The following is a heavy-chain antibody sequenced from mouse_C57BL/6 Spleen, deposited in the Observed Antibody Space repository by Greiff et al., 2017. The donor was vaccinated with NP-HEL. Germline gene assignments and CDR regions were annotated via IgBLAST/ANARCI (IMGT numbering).Heavy chain of an antibody. CDR2: IDPENGDT. D-gene: IGHD2-10*01. J-gene: IGHJ2*01. Sequence: EVQLQESGAELVRPGASVKLSCTASGFNIKDDYMHWVKQRPEQGLEWIGWIDPENGDTEYASKFQGKATITADTSSNTAYLQLSSLTSEDTAVYYCTTGAYRDYFVYWGQGTTLTVSS. CDR1: GFNIKDDY. CDR3: TTGAYRDYFVY. V-gene: IGHV14-4*01.